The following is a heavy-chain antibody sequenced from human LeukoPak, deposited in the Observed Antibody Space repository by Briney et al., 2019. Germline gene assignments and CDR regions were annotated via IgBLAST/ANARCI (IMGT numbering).Heavy chain of an antibody. V-gene: IGHV4-59*01. Sequence: PSETLSLTCTVSGGSISSYYWSWIRQPPGKGLEWIGYIYHSGSTNYNPSLKSRVTISVDTSKNQFSLKLSSVTAADTAVYYCARDRGYPSLFDYWGQGTLVTVSS. J-gene: IGHJ4*02. CDR2: IYHSGST. CDR1: GGSISSYY. D-gene: IGHD5-12*01. CDR3: ARDRGYPSLFDY.